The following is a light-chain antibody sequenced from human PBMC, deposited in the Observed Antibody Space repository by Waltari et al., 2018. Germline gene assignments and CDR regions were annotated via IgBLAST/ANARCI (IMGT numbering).Light chain of an antibody. J-gene: IGLJ7*01. V-gene: IGLV1-44*01. CDR2: TNN. CDR1: SSNIGSNP. CDR3: ATWDDSLNAAV. Sequence: QSVLTQPPSVSGTPGLRVPISCSGSSSNIGSNPVNWYQQLPGKAPKLLIYTNNQRPSGGPDRFSGSKSGTSASLAISGLQSEDEADYYWATWDDSLNAAVFGGGTQVSVL.